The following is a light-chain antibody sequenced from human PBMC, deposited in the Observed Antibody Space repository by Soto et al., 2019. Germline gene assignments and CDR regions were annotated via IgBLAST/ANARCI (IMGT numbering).Light chain of an antibody. CDR2: EVS. CDR3: QHLNGYPIT. V-gene: IGKV1-9*01. Sequence: IQFTHFPSSLSASVGDIVXIXCRASQGVSSHLAWHQQKPGKAPKLLIYEVSTLQSGVPSRFSGSGSGTDFTLTISSLQPEDFATYYCQHLNGYPITFGQGTRLEIK. J-gene: IGKJ5*01. CDR1: QGVSSH.